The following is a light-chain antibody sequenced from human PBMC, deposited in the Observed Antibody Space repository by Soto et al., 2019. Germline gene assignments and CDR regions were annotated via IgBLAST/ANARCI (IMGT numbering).Light chain of an antibody. CDR2: DVS. Sequence: QSALTQPASVSGSPGQSITISRTGTSSDVGDYNYVSWYQQHPGKAPKLMIYDVSNRPSGVSNRFSGSKSGNTASLTISGLQAEDEADYYCSSYTGSRYVFGTGTKLTVL. CDR1: SSDVGDYNY. CDR3: SSYTGSRYV. V-gene: IGLV2-14*01. J-gene: IGLJ1*01.